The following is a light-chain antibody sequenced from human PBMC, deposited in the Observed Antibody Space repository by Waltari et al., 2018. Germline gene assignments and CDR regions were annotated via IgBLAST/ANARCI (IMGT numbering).Light chain of an antibody. V-gene: IGKV1-8*01. CDR1: QGVSHH. Sequence: AILITQSPSSPSASTGDSVTITCRASQGVSHHLAWYQQKPGKAPKLLIYITSTLQSGVPSRFSGSGSGTDFTLTIDGLQSEDFATYYCLQYDSYPWTFGQGTKVEIK. CDR3: LQYDSYPWT. J-gene: IGKJ1*01. CDR2: ITS.